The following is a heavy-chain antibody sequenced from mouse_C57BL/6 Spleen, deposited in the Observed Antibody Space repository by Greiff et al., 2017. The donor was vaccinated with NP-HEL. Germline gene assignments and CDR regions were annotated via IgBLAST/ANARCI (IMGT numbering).Heavy chain of an antibody. CDR3: ARSQLGSAWFAY. V-gene: IGHV1-19*01. D-gene: IGHD4-1*02. CDR1: GYTFTDYY. Sequence: EVQLQQSGPVLVKPGASVKMSCKASGYTFTDYYMNWVKQSHGKSLEWIGVINPYNGGTSYNQKFKGKATLTVDKSSSTAYMELNSLTSEDSAVYYCARSQLGSAWFAYWGQGTLVTVSA. CDR2: INPYNGGT. J-gene: IGHJ3*01.